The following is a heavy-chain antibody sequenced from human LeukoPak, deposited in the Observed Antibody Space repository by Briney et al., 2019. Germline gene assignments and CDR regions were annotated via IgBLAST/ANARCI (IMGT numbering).Heavy chain of an antibody. D-gene: IGHD3-3*01. J-gene: IGHJ4*02. CDR1: GFTFSSYA. Sequence: GGSLRLSCAASGFTFSSYAMSWVRQAPGKGLEWVSAISGSGGSTYYADSVKGRFTISRDNSKNTLYLQMNSLRAEDTAVYYCARDGRRGFLEWLFPDYWGQGTLVTVSS. CDR3: ARDGRRGFLEWLFPDY. CDR2: ISGSGGST. V-gene: IGHV3-23*01.